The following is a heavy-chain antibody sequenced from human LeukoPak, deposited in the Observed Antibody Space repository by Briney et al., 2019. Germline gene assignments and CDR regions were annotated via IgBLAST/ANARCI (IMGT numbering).Heavy chain of an antibody. Sequence: SETLSLTCTVSGGSISSYYWSWIRQPPGKGLEWIGYIYYSGSTNYNPSLKSRVTISVDTSKNQFSLKLSSVTAADTAVYYCARGGSSGWYHNWFDPWGQGTLVTVSS. V-gene: IGHV4-59*01. CDR1: GGSISSYY. J-gene: IGHJ5*02. D-gene: IGHD6-19*01. CDR3: ARGGSSGWYHNWFDP. CDR2: IYYSGST.